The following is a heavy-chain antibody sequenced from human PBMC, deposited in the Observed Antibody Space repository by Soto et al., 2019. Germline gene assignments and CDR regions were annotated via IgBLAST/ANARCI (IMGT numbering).Heavy chain of an antibody. V-gene: IGHV3-30*18. CDR1: GFTVSSHG. Sequence: QVQLVESGGGVVQPGRSLRLSCAASGFTVSSHGMHWVRQAPGKGLEWVAVISYDGSNKNYADSVKGRFTISRDNSKYTLYLQMNSLGPEDTAVYYCAKGGSWSGYNWGQGTLVTVTA. CDR2: ISYDGSNK. J-gene: IGHJ4*02. D-gene: IGHD3-3*01. CDR3: AKGGSWSGYN.